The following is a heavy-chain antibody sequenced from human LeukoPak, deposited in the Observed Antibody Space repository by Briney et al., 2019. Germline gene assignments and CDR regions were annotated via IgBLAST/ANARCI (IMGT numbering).Heavy chain of an antibody. V-gene: IGHV4-34*01. D-gene: IGHD2-2*02. CDR2: INHSGST. CDR3: ARFLVVPAAIDYTWFDP. Sequence: KPSETLSLTCAVYGGSFSGYYWSWIRQPPGKGLEWIGEINHSGSTNYNPSLKSRVTISVDTSKNQFSLKLSSVTAADTAVYYCARFLVVPAAIDYTWFDPWGQGTLVTVSS. J-gene: IGHJ5*02. CDR1: GGSFSGYY.